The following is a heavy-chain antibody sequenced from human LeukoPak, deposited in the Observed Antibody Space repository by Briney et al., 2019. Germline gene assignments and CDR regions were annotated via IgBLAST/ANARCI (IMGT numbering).Heavy chain of an antibody. CDR2: NPNSGGT. CDR3: ARGTPYCSSTSCFFDY. V-gene: IGHV1-2*02. D-gene: IGHD2-2*01. Sequence: NPNSGGTNYAQKFQGRVTMTRDTSISTAYMELSRLRSDDTAVYYCARGTPYCSSTSCFFDYWGQGTLVTVSS. J-gene: IGHJ4*02.